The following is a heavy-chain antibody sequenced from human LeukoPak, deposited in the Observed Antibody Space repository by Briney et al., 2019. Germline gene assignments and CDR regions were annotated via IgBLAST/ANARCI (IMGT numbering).Heavy chain of an antibody. J-gene: IGHJ6*02. V-gene: IGHV1-8*02. CDR2: INPNSGNT. CDR3: ARGAKGHYYYYGMDV. CDR1: GYTFIGYY. Sequence: ASVKVSCKTSGYTFIGYYMHWVRQAPGQGLEWMGWINPNSGNTGYAQKFQGRVTMTRNTSISTAYMELSSLRSEDTAVYYCARGAKGHYYYYGMDVWGQGTTVTVSS.